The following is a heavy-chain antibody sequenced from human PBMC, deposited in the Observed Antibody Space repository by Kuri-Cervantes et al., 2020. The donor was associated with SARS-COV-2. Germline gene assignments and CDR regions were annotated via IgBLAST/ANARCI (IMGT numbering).Heavy chain of an antibody. V-gene: IGHV3-21*01. Sequence: GESLKISCAASEFTFTKCRMKCVRQAPGKGLEWGSSISSSSCYMYFVDSLKGRLTIFRDNSKNSLFLQMNSLRADDTAVYYCARYGFGYSTFYGMDVWGQGTTVTVSS. J-gene: IGHJ6*02. CDR3: ARYGFGYSTFYGMDV. CDR2: ISSSSCYM. CDR1: EFTFTKCR. D-gene: IGHD6-13*01.